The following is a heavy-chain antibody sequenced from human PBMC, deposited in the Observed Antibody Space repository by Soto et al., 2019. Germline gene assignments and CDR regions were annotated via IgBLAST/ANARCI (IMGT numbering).Heavy chain of an antibody. CDR1: GGPIDSSSYY. J-gene: IGHJ4*02. CDR2: LHYRVNT. V-gene: IGHV4-39*01. Sequence: QLQLQESGPGLVKASETLSLTCTVSGGPIDSSSYYWDWIRQPPGKGLEWIGSLHYRVNTYYNPSIKNRVTISIDTSKNQFSLSLSSVTATDTAVYYCARRGTITVAVDYWGQGTLLTVSS. CDR3: ARRGTITVAVDY. D-gene: IGHD6-19*01.